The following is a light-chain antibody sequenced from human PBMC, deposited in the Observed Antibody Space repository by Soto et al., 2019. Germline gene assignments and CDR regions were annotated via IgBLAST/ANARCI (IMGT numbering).Light chain of an antibody. V-gene: IGLV2-14*01. CDR1: SSDVGGFEY. CDR2: DVT. J-gene: IGLJ1*01. CDR3: GSITRSSTSV. Sequence: QSALSQPASVSGSPGQSITISCTGTSSDVGGFEYVSWYQHQPGKAPKLIIYDVTKRPSGVSNRFSGSKSGNTACLTISGIQAEDEGDYYCGSITRSSTSVFGTGTKVTVL.